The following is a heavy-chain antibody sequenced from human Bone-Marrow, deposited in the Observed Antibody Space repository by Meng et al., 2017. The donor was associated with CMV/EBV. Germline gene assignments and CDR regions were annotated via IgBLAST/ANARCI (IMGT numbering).Heavy chain of an antibody. CDR2: INPNSGGT. CDR1: GYTFTGYY. CDR3: ARGYCSSTSCMGYYYYGMDV. D-gene: IGHD2-2*01. Sequence: ASVKVSCKASGYTFTGYYMHWVRQAPGQGLEWMGWINPNSGGTNYAQKFQGRVTMTRDTSISTAYMELSRLRSDDTAVYYCARGYCSSTSCMGYYYYGMDVWGQGTTVTVSS. J-gene: IGHJ6*02. V-gene: IGHV1-2*02.